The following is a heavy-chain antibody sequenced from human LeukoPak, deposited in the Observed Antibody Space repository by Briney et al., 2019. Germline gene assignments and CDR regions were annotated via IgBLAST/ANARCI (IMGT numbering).Heavy chain of an antibody. V-gene: IGHV1-2*02. J-gene: IGHJ5*02. CDR1: GYTFTGYY. D-gene: IGHD6-13*01. CDR2: INPNSGGT. CDR3: ARVRYSSTWFDP. Sequence: ASVKVSCKASGYTFTGYYMHWVRQAPGQGLEWMGWINPNSGGTNYAQKFQGRVTMTRDTSISTAYMELSRLRSDDTAVYYCARVRYSSTWFDPWSQGTLVTVSS.